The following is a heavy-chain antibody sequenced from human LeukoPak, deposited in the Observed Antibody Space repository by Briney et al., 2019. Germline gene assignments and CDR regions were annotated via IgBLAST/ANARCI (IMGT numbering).Heavy chain of an antibody. D-gene: IGHD3-16*01. CDR1: GFTFSSSE. CDR2: ISSSGNTI. V-gene: IGHV3-48*03. J-gene: IGHJ4*02. CDR3: ARETRYYDYIWGSYLDY. Sequence: GGSLRLSCVTSGFTFSSSEMNWVRQAPGKGLEWVSYISSSGNTIYYADSVKGRFTISRDNAKNSLYLQMNSLRAEDTAVYYCARETRYYDYIWGSYLDYWGQGTLVTVSS.